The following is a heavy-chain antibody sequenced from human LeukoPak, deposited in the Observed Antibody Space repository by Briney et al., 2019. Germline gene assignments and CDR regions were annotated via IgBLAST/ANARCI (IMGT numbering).Heavy chain of an antibody. CDR1: GFTFDDYA. Sequence: PGGSLRLSCAASGFTFDDYAMHWVRQAPGKGLEWVSAISGSGGSTYYADSVKGRFTISRDNSKNTLYLQMNSLRAEDTAVYFCAKNHYDTTGYSYWGQGTMVTVSS. V-gene: IGHV3-23*01. CDR3: AKNHYDTTGYSY. J-gene: IGHJ3*01. D-gene: IGHD3-22*01. CDR2: ISGSGGST.